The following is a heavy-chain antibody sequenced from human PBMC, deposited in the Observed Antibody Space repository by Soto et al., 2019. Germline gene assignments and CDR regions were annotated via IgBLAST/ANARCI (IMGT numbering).Heavy chain of an antibody. D-gene: IGHD6-19*01. CDR2: LSGSGTST. V-gene: IGHV3-23*01. J-gene: IGHJ4*02. CDR1: GFSFVNYA. CDR3: AKATTNGGWFNPFDS. Sequence: GALRLSCAASGFSFVNYAMNWVRQAPGKGLEWVSGLSGSGTSTYYADSVKGRFTISRDNSRDTLFLQMNSLTADDTAVYYCAKATTNGGWFNPFDSWGQGALVTVSS.